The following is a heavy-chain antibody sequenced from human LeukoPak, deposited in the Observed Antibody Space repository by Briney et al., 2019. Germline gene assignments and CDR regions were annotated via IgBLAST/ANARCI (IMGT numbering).Heavy chain of an antibody. V-gene: IGHV1-3*01. D-gene: IGHD2-21*01. CDR3: ARDAGGSWVIPGY. J-gene: IGHJ4*02. Sequence: ASVKVSCKASGYTFTSYAMHWVRQAPGQRLEWMGWINAGNGNTKYSQKFQGRVTITRDTSASTAYMELSSLRSEDTAVYYCARDAGGSWVIPGYWGQGTLVTVSS. CDR1: GYTFTSYA. CDR2: INAGNGNT.